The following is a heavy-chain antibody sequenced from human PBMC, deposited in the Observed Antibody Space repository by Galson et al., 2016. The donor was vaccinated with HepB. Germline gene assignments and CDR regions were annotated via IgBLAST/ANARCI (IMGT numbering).Heavy chain of an antibody. D-gene: IGHD5-18*01. J-gene: IGHJ3*01. CDR2: IYWDDDK. CDR1: GFSLSTSGVS. Sequence: PALVKPTQTLTLTCTFSGFSLSTSGVSVGWIRQPPGKALEWLALIYWDDDKRYSPSLKSRLTITKDTSKNQVVLTMTNMDSVDTATYYCAHRGYRDFLGAFEFWGQGTSVTVSS. V-gene: IGHV2-5*02. CDR3: AHRGYRDFLGAFEF.